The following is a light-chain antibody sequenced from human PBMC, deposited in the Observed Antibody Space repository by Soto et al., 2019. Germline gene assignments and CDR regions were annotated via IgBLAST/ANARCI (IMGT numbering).Light chain of an antibody. Sequence: DIQMSQSPSTLSASVGDRVTITCRASQSFSSWLAWYQQKPGKAPKVLISKASTLQSGVPSRFSGSRSATEFTLTVSSLQPDDFATYYCQQYHSYPYTFGQGTNLEIE. CDR2: KAS. J-gene: IGKJ2*01. CDR1: QSFSSW. V-gene: IGKV1-5*03. CDR3: QQYHSYPYT.